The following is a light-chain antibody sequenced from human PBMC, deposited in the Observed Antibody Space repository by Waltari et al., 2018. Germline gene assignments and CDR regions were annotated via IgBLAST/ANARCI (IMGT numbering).Light chain of an antibody. CDR3: QQTYSNPT. CDR2: AAS. V-gene: IGKV1-39*01. CDR1: QSVSRY. J-gene: IGKJ5*01. Sequence: DIQMTQFPSSLSASVGDRVTITCRASQSVSRYLNWYQHKPGTAPKRLIFAASSLQSGVPSRFSASGSGTDFTLTISSLQPEDSASYSCQQTYSNPTFGQGTRLEIK.